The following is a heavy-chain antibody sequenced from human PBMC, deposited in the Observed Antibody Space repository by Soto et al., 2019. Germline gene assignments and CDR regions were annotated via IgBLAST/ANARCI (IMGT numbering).Heavy chain of an antibody. CDR3: ARLKWGLDYYSGMDV. D-gene: IGHD1-26*01. Sequence: QEQLVQSGAEVKKSGASVKVSCKTSGYTFSDYFIQWLRQAPGQGLERMAWINPKTAATNYAKKFQDRVTPTSDTSFTTAYLELTRLRPDDTAIYYCARLKWGLDYYSGMDVWGQGTAVTVSS. J-gene: IGHJ6*02. CDR1: GYTFSDYF. V-gene: IGHV1-2*02. CDR2: INPKTAAT.